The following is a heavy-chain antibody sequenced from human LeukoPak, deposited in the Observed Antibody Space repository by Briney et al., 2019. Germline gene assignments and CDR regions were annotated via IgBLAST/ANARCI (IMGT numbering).Heavy chain of an antibody. V-gene: IGHV4-39*07. CDR2: IYYSGST. D-gene: IGHD2-15*01. CDR1: GGSISSSSYY. Sequence: SETLSLTCTVSGGSISSSSYYWGWIRQPPGKGLEWIGSIYYSGSTYYNPSLKSRVTISVDTSKNQFSLKLSSVTAADTAVYYCARVVVVAATTFDPWGQGTLVTVSS. CDR3: ARVVVVAATTFDP. J-gene: IGHJ5*02.